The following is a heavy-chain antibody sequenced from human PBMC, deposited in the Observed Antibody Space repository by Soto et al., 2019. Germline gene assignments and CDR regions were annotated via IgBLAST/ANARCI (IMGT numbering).Heavy chain of an antibody. J-gene: IGHJ6*02. V-gene: IGHV1-46*01. CDR3: ARGGCGHSYRCGGMDV. CDR1: GYTFTSYY. CDR2: INPSGGST. D-gene: IGHD5-18*01. Sequence: ASVKVSCKASGYTFTSYYMHWVRQAPGQGLEWMGIINPSGGSTSYAQKFQGRVTMTRDTSTSTVYMELSSLRSEDTAVYYCARGGCGHSYRCGGMDVWGQGTTVTVSS.